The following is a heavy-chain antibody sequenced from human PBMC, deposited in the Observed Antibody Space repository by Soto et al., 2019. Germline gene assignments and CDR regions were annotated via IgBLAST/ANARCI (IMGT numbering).Heavy chain of an antibody. CDR1: GGSISSYY. CDR2: IYYSGST. D-gene: IGHD2-15*01. Sequence: PSETLSLTCTVSGGSISSYYWSWIRQPPGKGLEWIGYIYYSGSTNYNPSLKSRVTISVDTSKNQFSLKLSSVTAADTAVYYCARLGYCSGGSCYPRPYFDYWGQGTLVTVSS. V-gene: IGHV4-59*01. CDR3: ARLGYCSGGSCYPRPYFDY. J-gene: IGHJ4*02.